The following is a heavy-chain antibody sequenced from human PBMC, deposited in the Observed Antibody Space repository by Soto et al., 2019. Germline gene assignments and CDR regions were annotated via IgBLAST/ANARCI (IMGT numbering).Heavy chain of an antibody. CDR3: ATDLAGASGGYDIVY. Sequence: EVQLVESGGALVQPGGSLRLSCVVSGLTFSYNYMDWVRQAPGKGLEWVGRIIHNVRKYTTEYAASVNGRFIISRDDSRNSLYLQMNSLKSEDTAGYYCATDLAGASGGYDIVYWGQGTLVTFSS. V-gene: IGHV3-72*01. CDR1: GLTFSYNY. D-gene: IGHD5-12*01. CDR2: IIHNVRKYTT. J-gene: IGHJ4*02.